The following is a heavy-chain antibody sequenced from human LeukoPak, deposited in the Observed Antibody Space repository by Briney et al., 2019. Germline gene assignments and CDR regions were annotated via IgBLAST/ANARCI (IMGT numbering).Heavy chain of an antibody. CDR2: IYYSGST. J-gene: IGHJ4*02. CDR3: ARGFRSSGWYAVNYFDY. Sequence: SETLSLTCTVSGGSISSHYWSWIRQPPGKGLEWIGYIYYSGSTNYNPSLKSRVTISVDTSKNQFSLKLSSVTAADTAVYYCARGFRSSGWYAVNYFDYWGQGTLVTVSS. CDR1: GGSISSHY. V-gene: IGHV4-59*11. D-gene: IGHD6-19*01.